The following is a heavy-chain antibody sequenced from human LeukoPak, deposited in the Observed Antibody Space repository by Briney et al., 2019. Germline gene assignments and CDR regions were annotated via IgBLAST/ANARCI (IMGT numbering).Heavy chain of an antibody. CDR3: ARGSHPIYGDYAWFDP. Sequence: QAGGSLRLSCAASGFTVSSNYMSWVRQAPGKGLEWVSVIYSGGSTYYADSVKGRFTISRDNSKNTLYLQMNSLRAEDTAVYYCARGSHPIYGDYAWFDPWGQGTLVTVSS. CDR1: GFTVSSNY. V-gene: IGHV3-66*01. CDR2: IYSGGST. D-gene: IGHD4-17*01. J-gene: IGHJ5*02.